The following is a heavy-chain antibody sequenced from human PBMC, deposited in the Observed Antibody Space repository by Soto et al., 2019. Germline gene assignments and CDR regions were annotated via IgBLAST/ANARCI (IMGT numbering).Heavy chain of an antibody. CDR1: GGTFSSYA. CDR3: ARASPKRSLSVDLYYFDY. J-gene: IGHJ4*02. CDR2: IIPIFGTA. Sequence: QVQLVQSGAEVKKPGSSVKVSCKASGGTFSSYAISWVRQAPGQGLEWMGGIIPIFGTANYAQKFQGRDTITADKSTSTAYMELSSLRSEDTAVYYCARASPKRSLSVDLYYFDYWGQGTLVTVSS. V-gene: IGHV1-69*06.